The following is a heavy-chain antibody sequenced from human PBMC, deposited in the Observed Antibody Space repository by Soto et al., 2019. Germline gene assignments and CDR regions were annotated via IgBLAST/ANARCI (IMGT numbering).Heavy chain of an antibody. V-gene: IGHV3-21*01. J-gene: IGHJ4*02. D-gene: IGHD3-3*01. CDR3: ARDSITIFGVVTLHDY. CDR2: ISSSSSYI. Sequence: PGGSQGPCRTVAAGPFGSHIMNLVRPEKGKGLEWVSSISSSSSYIYYADSVKGRFTISRDNAKNSLYLQMNSLRAEDTAVYYCARDSITIFGVVTLHDYCGQATLVT. CDR1: AGPFGSHI.